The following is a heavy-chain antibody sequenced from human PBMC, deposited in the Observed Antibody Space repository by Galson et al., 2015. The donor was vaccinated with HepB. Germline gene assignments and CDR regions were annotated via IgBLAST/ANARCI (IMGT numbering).Heavy chain of an antibody. CDR3: ARKLLDNDAFDI. CDR2: ISYDGSNK. CDR1: GFTFSSYA. J-gene: IGHJ3*02. Sequence: SLRLSCAASGFTFSSYAMHWVRQAPGKGLEWVAVISYDGSNKYYADSVKGRFTISRDNSKNTLYLQMNSLGAEDTAVYYCARKLLDNDAFDIWGQGTMVTVSS. D-gene: IGHD2-2*03. V-gene: IGHV3-30*04.